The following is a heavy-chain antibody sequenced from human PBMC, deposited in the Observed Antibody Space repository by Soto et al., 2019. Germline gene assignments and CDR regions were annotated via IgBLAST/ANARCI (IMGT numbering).Heavy chain of an antibody. CDR3: ARGGSLNWYFDL. V-gene: IGHV3-74*01. Sequence: EVQLVESGGGLVQPGGSLRLSCAASGFTFSSYWMHWVRQAPGKGLVWVSRINSDGSSTTYADSVKGRFTISRDNAKNTLYLAMNSLRAEDTAVYYCARGGSLNWYFDLWGRGTLVSVSS. CDR1: GFTFSSYW. D-gene: IGHD2-15*01. J-gene: IGHJ2*01. CDR2: INSDGSST.